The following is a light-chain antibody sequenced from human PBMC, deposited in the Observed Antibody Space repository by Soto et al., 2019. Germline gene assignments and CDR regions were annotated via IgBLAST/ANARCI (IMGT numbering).Light chain of an antibody. CDR1: SSYVGGYNY. Sequence: QSVLTQPASVSGSPGQSITISCTGTSSYVGGYNYVSWYQQHPGKAPKLMIYDVSNRPSGVSNRFSGSKSGNTASLTISGLQAEDEADYYCNSYTTSSTYVFGNGTKVTVL. CDR3: NSYTTSSTYV. CDR2: DVS. V-gene: IGLV2-14*01. J-gene: IGLJ1*01.